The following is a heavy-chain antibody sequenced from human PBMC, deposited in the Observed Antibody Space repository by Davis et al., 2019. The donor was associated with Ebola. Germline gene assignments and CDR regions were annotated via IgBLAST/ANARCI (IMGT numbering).Heavy chain of an antibody. J-gene: IGHJ4*02. V-gene: IGHV1-46*01. CDR2: INPSGGST. D-gene: IGHD6-19*01. Sequence: ASVKVSCKASGYTFTSYYMHWVRQAPGQGLEWMGIINPSGGSTSYARKFQGRVTMTRDTSTSTVYMELSSLRSEDTAVYYCARVGSGWYYYDYWGQGTLVTVSS. CDR1: GYTFTSYY. CDR3: ARVGSGWYYYDY.